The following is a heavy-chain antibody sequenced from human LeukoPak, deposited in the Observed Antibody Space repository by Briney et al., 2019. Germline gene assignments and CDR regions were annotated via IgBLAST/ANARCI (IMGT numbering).Heavy chain of an antibody. CDR2: IWYDGSNK. J-gene: IGHJ4*01. V-gene: IGHV3-33*01. CDR1: GFNFSSYG. D-gene: IGHD3-10*01. CDR3: ARDFYVGSKSYYIGY. Sequence: GGSLRLSCAASGFNFSSYGMHWVRQAPGKGLEWVAVIWYDGSNKYYADSVKGRLTISRDNSKNTVYLQMNSLRAEDTAMYYCARDFYVGSKSYYIGYWGHGTLVTVSS.